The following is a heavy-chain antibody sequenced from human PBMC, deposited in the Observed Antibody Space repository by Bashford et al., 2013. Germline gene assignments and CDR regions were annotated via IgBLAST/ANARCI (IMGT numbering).Heavy chain of an antibody. D-gene: IGHD5-24*01. Sequence: SVKVSCKASGGTFSSYAISWVRQAPGQGLEWMGGIIPIFGTANYAQKFQGRVTITADKSASTAYMELSSLRSDDTAVYYCARHGHGYPTDAFDIWGQGTMVTVSS. CDR2: IIPIFGTA. J-gene: IGHJ3*02. CDR1: GGTFSSYA. CDR3: ARHGHGYPTDAFDI. V-gene: IGHV1-69*06.